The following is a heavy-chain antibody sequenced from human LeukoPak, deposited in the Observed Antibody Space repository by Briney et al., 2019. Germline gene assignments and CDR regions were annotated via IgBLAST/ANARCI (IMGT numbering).Heavy chain of an antibody. CDR3: AREYGTAMAPLYYSDY. CDR1: GYTFTSYG. Sequence: ASVKVSCKASGYTFTSYGISWVRQAPGQGLEWMGWISAYNGNTNYAQKLQGRVTMTTDTSTSTAYMELRSLRSDDTAVYYCAREYGTAMAPLYYSDYWGQGTLVTVSS. V-gene: IGHV1-18*04. D-gene: IGHD5-18*01. J-gene: IGHJ4*02. CDR2: ISAYNGNT.